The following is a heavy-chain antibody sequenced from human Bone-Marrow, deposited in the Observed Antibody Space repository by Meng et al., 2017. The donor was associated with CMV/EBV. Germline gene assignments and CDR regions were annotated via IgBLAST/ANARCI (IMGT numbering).Heavy chain of an antibody. D-gene: IGHD3-16*01. CDR1: GFPFSSYA. CDR2: IKQDGSEK. Sequence: GGSLRLSCAASGFPFSSYAMTWVRQAPGKGLEWVANIKQDGSEKYYVDSVKGRFTISRDNAKNSLYLQMNSLRAEDTAVYYCARDTLNFDNWGQGTLVTVSS. V-gene: IGHV3-7*01. J-gene: IGHJ4*02. CDR3: ARDTLNFDN.